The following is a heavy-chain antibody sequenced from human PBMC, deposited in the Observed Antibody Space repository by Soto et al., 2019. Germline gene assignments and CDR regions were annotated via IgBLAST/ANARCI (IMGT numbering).Heavy chain of an antibody. CDR2: IIPIFGTA. Sequence: SVKVSCKASGGTFSSYAISWVRQAPGQGLEWMGGIIPIFGTANYAQKFQGRVTITADESTSTAYMELSSLRSEDTAVYYCARDIAARRDYYYGMDVWGQGTKVTVSS. D-gene: IGHD6-6*01. CDR1: GGTFSSYA. CDR3: ARDIAARRDYYYGMDV. V-gene: IGHV1-69*13. J-gene: IGHJ6*02.